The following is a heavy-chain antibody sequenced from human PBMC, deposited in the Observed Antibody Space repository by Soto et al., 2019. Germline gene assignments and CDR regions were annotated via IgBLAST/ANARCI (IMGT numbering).Heavy chain of an antibody. J-gene: IGHJ3*02. Sequence: SETLSLTCTVSGGSISSYYWSWIRQPPGKGLEWIGYIYYSGSTNYNPPLKSRVTISVDTSKNQFSLKLSSVTAADTAVYYCAREGVAGHDAFDIWGQGTMVTVSS. CDR1: GGSISSYY. CDR2: IYYSGST. CDR3: AREGVAGHDAFDI. D-gene: IGHD6-19*01. V-gene: IGHV4-59*01.